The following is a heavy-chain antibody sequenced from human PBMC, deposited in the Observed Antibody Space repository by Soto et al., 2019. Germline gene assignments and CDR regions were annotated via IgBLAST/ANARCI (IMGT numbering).Heavy chain of an antibody. Sequence: SETLSLTCAVYGGSFSGYYWIWIRQPPGKGLEWIGEINHSGSTNYNPSLKSRVTISVDTSKNQFSLKLSSVTAADTAVYYCARGALTATTLSRLDPWGQGTLVTLSS. CDR3: ARGALTATTLSRLDP. CDR1: GGSFSGYY. V-gene: IGHV4-34*01. CDR2: INHSGST. D-gene: IGHD1-20*01. J-gene: IGHJ5*02.